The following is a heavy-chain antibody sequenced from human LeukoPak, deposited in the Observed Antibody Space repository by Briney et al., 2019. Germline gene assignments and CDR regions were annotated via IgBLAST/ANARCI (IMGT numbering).Heavy chain of an antibody. V-gene: IGHV3-7*01. J-gene: IGHJ5*02. Sequence: GGSLRLSCAASGFTFSSYWMSWVRQAPGEGLEWVANIKHDGGERYYVDSVKGRFTISRDNAKNSLYLQMNSLRAEDTAVYYCAGAVAGKALWFDPWGQGTLVTVSS. CDR1: GFTFSSYW. D-gene: IGHD6-19*01. CDR3: AGAVAGKALWFDP. CDR2: IKHDGGER.